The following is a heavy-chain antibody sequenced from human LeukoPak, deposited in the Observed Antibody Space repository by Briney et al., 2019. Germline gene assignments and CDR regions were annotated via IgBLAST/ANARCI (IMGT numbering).Heavy chain of an antibody. Sequence: SETLSLTCAVYGGSFSGYYWSWIRQPPGKGLEWIGEITDSGSTNYNPDLKSRVTTSVDTSNNQFSLKLSSLTAADTAVYYCARGVNYYDSSGRIDYWGQGTLVTVSS. CDR1: GGSFSGYY. CDR3: ARGVNYYDSSGRIDY. D-gene: IGHD3-22*01. V-gene: IGHV4-34*01. J-gene: IGHJ4*02. CDR2: ITDSGST.